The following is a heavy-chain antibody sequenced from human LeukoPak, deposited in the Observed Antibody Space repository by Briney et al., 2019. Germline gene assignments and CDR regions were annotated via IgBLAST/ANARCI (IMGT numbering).Heavy chain of an antibody. J-gene: IGHJ4*02. CDR2: INHSGST. CDR3: AGSSVIGLDY. D-gene: IGHD4-11*01. CDR1: GGSFSGYY. Sequence: SETLSLTCAVYGGSFSGYYWSWVRQPPGKGLEWIGEINHSGSTNYNPSLKCRVTISVDTSKNQFSLRLSSVTAADTAVYYCAGSSVIGLDYWGQGTLVTVSS. V-gene: IGHV4-34*01.